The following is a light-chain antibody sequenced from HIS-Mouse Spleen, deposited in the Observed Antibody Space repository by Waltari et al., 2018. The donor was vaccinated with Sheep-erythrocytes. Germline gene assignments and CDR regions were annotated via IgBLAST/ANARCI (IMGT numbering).Light chain of an antibody. J-gene: IGLJ1*01. CDR1: SSDVGCSNY. CDR2: DVS. Sequence: QSALTQPRSVSGSPGQSVTISCTGTSSDVGCSNYVSWYQQHPGKAPKLMIYDVSKRPSGVPDRFSGSKSGNTASLTISGLQAEDEADYYCCSYAGSYNHVFATGTKVTVL. CDR3: CSYAGSYNHV. V-gene: IGLV2-11*01.